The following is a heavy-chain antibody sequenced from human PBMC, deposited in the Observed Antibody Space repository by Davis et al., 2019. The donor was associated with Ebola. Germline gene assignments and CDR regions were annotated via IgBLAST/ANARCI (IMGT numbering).Heavy chain of an antibody. V-gene: IGHV3-48*03. J-gene: IGHJ4*02. Sequence: LSLTCAASGFTFSSYEMNWVRQAPGKGLEWVSYISTSGATKYYADSVKGRFTISRDNPKKTLYLQMNSLRAEDTAVYYCAKLIGVLEYWGQGNLVTVSS. CDR2: ISTSGATK. CDR3: AKLIGVLEY. D-gene: IGHD5-24*01. CDR1: GFTFSSYE.